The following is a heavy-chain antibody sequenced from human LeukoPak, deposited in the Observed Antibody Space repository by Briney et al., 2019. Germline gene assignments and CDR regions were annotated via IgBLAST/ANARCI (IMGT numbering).Heavy chain of an antibody. J-gene: IGHJ4*02. Sequence: PGGSLRLSCAASGFTFSSYGMHWVRQAPGKGLEWVAVIWYDGSNKYYADSVKGRFTIYRDNSKNTLYLQMNSLRAEDTDGYYCARDLWYRFYYHSSGYYRTTPLGYWGQGTLVSVSS. D-gene: IGHD3-22*01. V-gene: IGHV3-33*01. CDR2: IWYDGSNK. CDR1: GFTFSSYG. CDR3: ARDLWYRFYYHSSGYYRTTPLGY.